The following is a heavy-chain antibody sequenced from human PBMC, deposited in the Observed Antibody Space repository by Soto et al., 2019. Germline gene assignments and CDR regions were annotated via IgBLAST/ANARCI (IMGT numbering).Heavy chain of an antibody. CDR1: GYTFTGYY. V-gene: IGHV1-2*04. CDR2: INPNSGGT. CDR3: ARSKGDPDYYDSSGYLHY. J-gene: IGHJ4*02. D-gene: IGHD3-22*01. Sequence: ASVKVSCKASGYTFTGYYMHWVRQAPGQGLEWMGWINPNSGGTNYAQKFQGWVTMIRDTSISTAYMELSKLRSDDTDVYYCARSKGDPDYYDSSGYLHYWGQGTLVTVSS.